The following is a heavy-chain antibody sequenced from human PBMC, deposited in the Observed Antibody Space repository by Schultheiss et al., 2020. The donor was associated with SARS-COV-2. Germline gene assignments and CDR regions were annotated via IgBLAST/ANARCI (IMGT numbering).Heavy chain of an antibody. CDR3: ARDRGRNWFDP. J-gene: IGHJ5*02. CDR2: ISSSGSTI. V-gene: IGHV3-11*01. D-gene: IGHD3-10*01. Sequence: GESLKISCAASGFTFSDYYMSWIRQAPGKGLEWVSYISSSGSTIYYADSVKGRFTISRDNAKNSLYLQMNSLRAEDTAVYYCARDRGRNWFDPWGQGTLVTVSS. CDR1: GFTFSDYY.